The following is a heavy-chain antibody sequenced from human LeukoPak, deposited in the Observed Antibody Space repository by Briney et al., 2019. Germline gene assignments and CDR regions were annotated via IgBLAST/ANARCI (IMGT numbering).Heavy chain of an antibody. CDR3: ARRGSWTYYYAMDV. CDR2: IRHSGST. V-gene: IGHV4-34*01. CDR1: GGSLNDYY. D-gene: IGHD6-13*01. J-gene: IGHJ6*02. Sequence: SETLSLTCDVSGGSLNDYYWSWIRQAPGKGLEWIGEIRHSGSTNYNPSLKGRVTVSVDTSKNQSSLRLTSVTAADTAVYYCARRGSWTYYYAMDVWGQGTTVTVSS.